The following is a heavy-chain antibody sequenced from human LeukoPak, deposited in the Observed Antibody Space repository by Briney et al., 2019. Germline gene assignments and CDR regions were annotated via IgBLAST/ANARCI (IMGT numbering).Heavy chain of an antibody. V-gene: IGHV1-2*02. CDR1: GYTFTGYY. CDR3: ARDAPVVRGLIITLVEYFQH. J-gene: IGHJ1*01. CDR2: INPNSGVT. Sequence: GASVKVSCKASGYTFTGYYMHWMRQAPGQGLEWMGWINPNSGVTSYAQKFQGRVTMTRDTSISTAYMELSRLRSDDTAVYYCARDAPVVRGLIITLVEYFQHGGQGPLVTVSS. D-gene: IGHD3-10*01.